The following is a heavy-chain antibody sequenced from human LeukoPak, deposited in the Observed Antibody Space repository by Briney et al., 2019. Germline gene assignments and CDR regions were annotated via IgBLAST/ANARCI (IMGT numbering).Heavy chain of an antibody. D-gene: IGHD4-17*01. Sequence: GGSLRLSCAASGFTFSSYWMHWVRQVPGKGLEWVGRIKSKTDGGTTDYAAPVKGRFIILRDDSRNTLYLQVNSLKTEDTAVYYCTTDHHGESTFDYWGQGTLVTVSS. CDR2: IKSKTDGGTT. V-gene: IGHV3-15*01. CDR3: TTDHHGESTFDY. J-gene: IGHJ4*02. CDR1: GFTFSSYW.